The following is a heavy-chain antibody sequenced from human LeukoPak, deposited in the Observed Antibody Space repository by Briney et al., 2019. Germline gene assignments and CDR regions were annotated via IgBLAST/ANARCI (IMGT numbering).Heavy chain of an antibody. V-gene: IGHV1-18*01. CDR1: GYTFTSYG. Sequence: ASVKVSCKASGYTFTSYGISWVRQAPGQGLECMGWISAYNGNTNYAQKLQGRVTMTTDTSTSTAYMELRSLRSDDTAVYYCARVNPYSGSYLDDYWGQGTLVTVSS. J-gene: IGHJ4*02. CDR3: ARVNPYSGSYLDDY. D-gene: IGHD1-26*01. CDR2: ISAYNGNT.